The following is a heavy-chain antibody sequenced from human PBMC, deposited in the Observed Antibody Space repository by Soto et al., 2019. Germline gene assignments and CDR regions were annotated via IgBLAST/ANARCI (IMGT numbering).Heavy chain of an antibody. V-gene: IGHV3-23*01. Sequence: EVQLLESGGGLVQPGGSLRLSCAASGFTFSSYAMSWVRQAPGKGLEWVSAISGSGGSTYYADSVKCRFTISRDNSKNTLYLQLNSLRAEDTAVYYCAKDSRGMVLGVSIDYCGQGTLVTVSS. CDR1: GFTFSSYA. J-gene: IGHJ4*02. CDR2: ISGSGGST. CDR3: AKDSRGMVLGVSIDY. D-gene: IGHD3-10*01.